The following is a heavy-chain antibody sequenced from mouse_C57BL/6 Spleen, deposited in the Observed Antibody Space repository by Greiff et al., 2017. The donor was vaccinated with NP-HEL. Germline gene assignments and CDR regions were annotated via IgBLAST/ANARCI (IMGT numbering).Heavy chain of an antibody. CDR1: GYTFTSYW. V-gene: IGHV1-69*01. CDR2: IDPSDSYT. CDR3: ARYGTPYFDY. J-gene: IGHJ2*01. Sequence: VKLQQPGAELVMPGASVKLSCKASGYTFTSYWMHWVKQRPGQGLEWIGEIDPSDSYTNYNQKFKGKSTLTVDKSSSTAYLQLSSLTSEDSAVYYCARYGTPYFDYWGQGTTLTVSS. D-gene: IGHD2-1*01.